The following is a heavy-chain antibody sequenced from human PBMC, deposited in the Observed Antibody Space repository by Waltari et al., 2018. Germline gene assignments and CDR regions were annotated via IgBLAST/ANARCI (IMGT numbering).Heavy chain of an antibody. D-gene: IGHD4-17*01. CDR2: ISYDGTKT. Sequence: QMQLMESGGGVVQGGRSLRLSCAASGFPFSIYTMHWVGQAPGKGREWVALISYDGTKTFYADSVKGRFTISRDNSKNTLYLQMNTLRDEDTAVYYCARVGTVTQMYYYYGLDVWGQGTTVSVS. J-gene: IGHJ6*02. V-gene: IGHV3-30-3*01. CDR1: GFPFSIYT. CDR3: ARVGTVTQMYYYYGLDV.